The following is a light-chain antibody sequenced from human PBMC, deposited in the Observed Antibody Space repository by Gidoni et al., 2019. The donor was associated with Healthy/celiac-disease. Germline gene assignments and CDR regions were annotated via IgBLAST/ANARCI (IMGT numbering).Light chain of an antibody. CDR2: GAS. CDR3: QQYNNWPPFT. V-gene: IGKV3-15*01. Sequence: EIVMTQSPATLSVSPGERATLSCRASQSVSSNLAWSQQKPGQAPRLLIYGASTRATGIPARFSGSGSGTEFTLTISSLQSEDFAVYYCQQYNNWPPFTFGPGTKVDIQ. J-gene: IGKJ3*01. CDR1: QSVSSN.